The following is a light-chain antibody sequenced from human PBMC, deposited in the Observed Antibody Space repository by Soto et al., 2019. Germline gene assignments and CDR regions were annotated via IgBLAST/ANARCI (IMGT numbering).Light chain of an antibody. CDR3: QSYDTSNPHVI. J-gene: IGLJ2*01. CDR2: EDN. CDR1: NGSIASNY. Sequence: NFMLTQPHSVSESPGKTVTFSCTGSNGSIASNYVQWYQQRPGSAPTTVIYEDNQRPSGVPDRFSGSIDSSSNSASLTISGLKTEDEADYYCQSYDTSNPHVIFGGGTKLTVL. V-gene: IGLV6-57*02.